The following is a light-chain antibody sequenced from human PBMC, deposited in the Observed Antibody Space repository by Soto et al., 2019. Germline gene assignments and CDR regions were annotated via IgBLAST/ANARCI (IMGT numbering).Light chain of an antibody. CDR1: QDISNY. CDR2: DAS. Sequence: DIQMTQSPSSLSASVGDRVTITCQASQDISNYLNWYQQKPGKAPKLLIYDASNLETGVPSRFSGSGSGTDFTFTISSLQTEDIATYYCQQYDNLPLTFGGGT. CDR3: QQYDNLPLT. V-gene: IGKV1-33*01. J-gene: IGKJ4*01.